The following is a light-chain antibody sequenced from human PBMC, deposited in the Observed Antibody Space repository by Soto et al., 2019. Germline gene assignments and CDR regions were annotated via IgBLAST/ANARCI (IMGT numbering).Light chain of an antibody. CDR3: EQRSNWPPALT. CDR1: QSVGTF. Sequence: EIVLTQSPATLSLSPGERATLSCRASQSVGTFLAWYQHKPGQAPRLLIYDASNRATGVPARFSGSGSGTDFTITISSLEPEDFAVYYCEQRSNWPPALTFGGGTKVEIK. V-gene: IGKV3-11*01. J-gene: IGKJ4*01. CDR2: DAS.